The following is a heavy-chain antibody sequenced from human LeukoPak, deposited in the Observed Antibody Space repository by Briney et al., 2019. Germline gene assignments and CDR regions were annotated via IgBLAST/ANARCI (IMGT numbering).Heavy chain of an antibody. CDR3: AKGVVVAPDVTPFDY. J-gene: IGHJ4*02. CDR2: ISGSGGST. V-gene: IGHV3-23*01. Sequence: PGGSLRLSCAASGFTFTSYAMSWVRQAPGMGLEWVSAISGSGGSTYYADSVKGRFTISSDNSKNTLYLKMNSLRAEDTAVYYCAKGVVVAPDVTPFDYWGQGTLVTVSS. D-gene: IGHD2-2*01. CDR1: GFTFTSYA.